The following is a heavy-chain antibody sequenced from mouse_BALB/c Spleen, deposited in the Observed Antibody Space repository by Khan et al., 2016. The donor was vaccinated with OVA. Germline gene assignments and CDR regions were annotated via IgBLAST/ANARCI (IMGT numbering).Heavy chain of an antibody. Sequence: EVELVESGGGLVQPGGSRKLSCAASGFTFSSFGMHWVRQAPEKGLEWVAYISSGSSTIYYADTLKGRFTISRDNPKNTLFLQMTSLRSEDTAMYYWARGGRYDVGAWFAYWGQGTLVTVSA. CDR2: ISSGSSTI. CDR3: ARGGRYDVGAWFAY. D-gene: IGHD2-14*01. J-gene: IGHJ3*01. V-gene: IGHV5-17*02. CDR1: GFTFSSFG.